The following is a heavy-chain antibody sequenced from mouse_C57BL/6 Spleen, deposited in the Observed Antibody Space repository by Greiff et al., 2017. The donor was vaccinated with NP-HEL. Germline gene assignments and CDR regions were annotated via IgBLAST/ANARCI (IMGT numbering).Heavy chain of an antibody. CDR1: GFSLTSYG. D-gene: IGHD2-4*01. V-gene: IGHV2-5*01. CDR2: IWRGGST. J-gene: IGHJ4*01. Sequence: QVQLKESGPGLVQPSQSLSITCTVSGFSLTSYGVHWVRQSPGKGLEWLGVIWRGGSTDYNAAFMSRLSITKDNSKSQVFFKMNSLQADDTAIYYCAKNSDDYDFAMDYWGQGTSVTVSS. CDR3: AKNSDDYDFAMDY.